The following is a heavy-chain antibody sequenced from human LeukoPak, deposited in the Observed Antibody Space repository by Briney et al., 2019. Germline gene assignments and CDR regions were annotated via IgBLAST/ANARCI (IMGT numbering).Heavy chain of an antibody. Sequence: GGSLRLSYAVSGFTLTSYTMNWVRQAPGQGLEWVSSISSRGTYIYYADSVKGRFTISRDNAKNSLYLQMNSLRAEDTAVYYCARDADNWNDWGYFDYWGQGTLVTVSS. CDR1: GFTLTSYT. V-gene: IGHV3-21*01. J-gene: IGHJ4*02. CDR3: ARDADNWNDWGYFDY. D-gene: IGHD1-20*01. CDR2: ISSRGTYI.